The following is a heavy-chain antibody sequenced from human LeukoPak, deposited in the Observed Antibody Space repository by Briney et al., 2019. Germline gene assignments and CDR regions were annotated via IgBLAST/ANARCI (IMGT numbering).Heavy chain of an antibody. Sequence: GGSLRLSCAASGFTFSSYGMSWVRQAPGKGLEWVSAISGSGGSTYYADSVKGRFTISRDNAKNSLYLQMDSLRAEDTAVYYRARGGTNSRTYWGQGTLVTVSS. D-gene: IGHD3-16*01. CDR1: GFTFSSYG. CDR2: ISGSGGST. V-gene: IGHV3-23*01. CDR3: ARGGTNSRTY. J-gene: IGHJ4*02.